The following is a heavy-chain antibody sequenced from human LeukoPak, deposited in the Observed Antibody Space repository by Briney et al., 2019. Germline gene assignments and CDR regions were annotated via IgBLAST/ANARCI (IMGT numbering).Heavy chain of an antibody. J-gene: IGHJ4*02. CDR2: IYYSGST. D-gene: IGHD3-10*01. V-gene: IGHV4-39*01. Sequence: SETLSLTXTVSGGSISSSSYYWGWIRQPPGKGLEWIGSIYYSGSTYYNPSLKSRVTISVDTSKNQFSLKLSSVTAADTAVYYCARLRAYYGSGSYYMGYYFDYWGQGTLVTVSS. CDR1: GGSISSSSYY. CDR3: ARLRAYYGSGSYYMGYYFDY.